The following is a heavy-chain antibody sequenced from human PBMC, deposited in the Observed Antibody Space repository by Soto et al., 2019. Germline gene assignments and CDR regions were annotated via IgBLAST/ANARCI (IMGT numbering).Heavy chain of an antibody. D-gene: IGHD3-10*01. V-gene: IGHV3-30*18. CDR1: GFTFSSYG. CDR3: EKEENVLLWFGELSY. CDR2: ISYDGSNK. J-gene: IGHJ4*02. Sequence: QVQLVESGGGVVQPGRSLRLSCAASGFTFSSYGMHWVRQAPGKGLEWVAVISYDGSNKYYADSVKGRFTISRDNFKNTMYLEMNSLGAEDTGVYYCEKEENVLLWFGELSYWGQGTLVTVSS.